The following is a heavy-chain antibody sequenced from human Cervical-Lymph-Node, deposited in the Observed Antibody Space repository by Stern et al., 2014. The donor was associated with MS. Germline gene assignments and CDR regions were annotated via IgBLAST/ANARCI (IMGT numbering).Heavy chain of an antibody. CDR1: GGSLTGYY. J-gene: IGHJ5*01. Sequence: QVQLQESGPGLVKPSETLPLTCSVSGGSLTGYYCSWIRQSPGKVLEWIVYIYHSGTTQSHPSLKRRLTMSVDTSNNQCSLKLNSVTTEDTAVYYCARNRYPTTWFDSWGQGTLVIVSS. V-gene: IGHV4-4*09. CDR3: ARNRYPTTWFDS. D-gene: IGHD1-1*01. CDR2: IYHSGTT.